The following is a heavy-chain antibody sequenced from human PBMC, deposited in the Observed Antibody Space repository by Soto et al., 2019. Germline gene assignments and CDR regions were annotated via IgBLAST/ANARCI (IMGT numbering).Heavy chain of an antibody. V-gene: IGHV3-66*01. CDR3: ARNGDSSDYRGWFDP. D-gene: IGHD3-22*01. CDR1: GFTVSSNY. J-gene: IGHJ5*02. CDR2: IYSGGTT. Sequence: EVQLVESGGGLVQPGGSLRLSCAASGFTVSSNYMSWVRQAPGKGLEWVSVIYSGGTTYYADSVKGRFTISRDNPKNTPYLQRNSLRAEDTAGYYCARNGDSSDYRGWFDPWGQGTLVTVSS.